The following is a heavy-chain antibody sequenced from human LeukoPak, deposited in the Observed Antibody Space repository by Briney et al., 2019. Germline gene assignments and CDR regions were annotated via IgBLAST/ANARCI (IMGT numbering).Heavy chain of an antibody. CDR1: GFTFSNSC. CDR2: ISGPGSST. J-gene: IGHJ4*02. Sequence: GGSLRLSCAASGFTFSNSCMCWGRQAPGMGLEWVSTISGPGSSTYYADSVKGRFTISRDNAKNSLYLEMNSLRDEDTAVYYCAKDGGSGSSTGCYALPGGQGTLVTVSS. D-gene: IGHD2-2*01. CDR3: AKDGGSGSSTGCYALP. V-gene: IGHV3-23*01.